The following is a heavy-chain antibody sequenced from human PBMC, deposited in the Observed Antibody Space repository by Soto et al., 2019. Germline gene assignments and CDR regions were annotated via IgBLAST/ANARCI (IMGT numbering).Heavy chain of an antibody. J-gene: IGHJ5*02. CDR2: IYHSGST. D-gene: IGHD2-15*01. V-gene: IGHV4-4*02. CDR3: AYAPSVATHWFDP. Sequence: QVQLQESGPGLVKPSGTLSLTCAVSGGSISSSNWWSWVRQPPGKGLEWIGEIYHSGSTNYNPSLTTLATLTLDKSRHQFSLKLSSVTAAATPVYYRAYAPSVATHWFDPWGQGPLVPVSS. CDR1: GGSISSSNW.